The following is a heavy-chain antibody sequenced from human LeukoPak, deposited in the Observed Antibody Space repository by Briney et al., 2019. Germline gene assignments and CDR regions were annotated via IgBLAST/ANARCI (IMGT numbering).Heavy chain of an antibody. CDR2: IIPIFGTA. CDR1: GGTFSSYA. J-gene: IGHJ5*02. V-gene: IGHV1-69*13. D-gene: IGHD2-2*02. CDR3: ASLNIVVVPAAIGWFDP. Sequence: SVKVSCKASGGTFSSYAISWVRQAPGQGLEWMGGIIPIFGTANYAQKFQGRVTITADESTSTAYMELSSLRSEDTAVYYCASLNIVVVPAAIGWFDPWGQGTLVTVSS.